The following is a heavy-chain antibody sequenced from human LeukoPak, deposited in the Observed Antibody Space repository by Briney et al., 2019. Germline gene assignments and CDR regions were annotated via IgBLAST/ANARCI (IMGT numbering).Heavy chain of an antibody. D-gene: IGHD3-22*01. CDR1: GYTFTSYG. J-gene: IGHJ4*02. V-gene: IGHV1-18*01. CDR2: ISAYNGNT. CDR3: ARDSPYYYDSSGYYYWANFDY. Sequence: GASVKVSCKASGYTFTSYGIGWVRQAPGQGLEWMGWISAYNGNTNYAQKLQGRVTMTTDTSTSTAYMELRSLRSDDTAVYYCARDSPYYYDSSGYYYWANFDYWGQGTLVTVSS.